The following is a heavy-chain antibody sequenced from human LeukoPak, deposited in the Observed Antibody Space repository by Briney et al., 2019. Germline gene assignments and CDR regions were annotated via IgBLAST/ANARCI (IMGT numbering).Heavy chain of an antibody. J-gene: IGHJ3*02. D-gene: IGHD1-26*01. CDR1: GFTFSSYS. CDR3: ARDASGTAGAFDI. CDR2: ISSSSSTI. V-gene: IGHV3-48*01. Sequence: GGSLRLFCAASGFTFSSYSMNWVRQAPGKGLEWVSYISSSSSTIYYADSVKGRFTISRDNAKNSLYLQMNSLRAEDTAVYYCARDASGTAGAFDIWGQGTMVTVSS.